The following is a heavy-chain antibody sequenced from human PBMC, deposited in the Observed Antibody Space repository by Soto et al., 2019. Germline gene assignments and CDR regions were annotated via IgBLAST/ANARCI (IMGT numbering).Heavy chain of an antibody. D-gene: IGHD2-2*01. CDR1: GFTFSNAW. J-gene: IGHJ6*02. CDR3: TTELKPIFACVVVVPAAMTYYYYGMDV. CDR2: IKSKTDGGTT. V-gene: IGHV3-15*07. Sequence: GGSLRLSCAASGFTFSNAWMNWVRHAPGKGLEWVGRIKSKTDGGTTDYAAPVKGRFTISRDDSKNTLYLQMNSLKTEDTAVYYCTTELKPIFACVVVVPAAMTYYYYGMDVWGQGTTVTVSS.